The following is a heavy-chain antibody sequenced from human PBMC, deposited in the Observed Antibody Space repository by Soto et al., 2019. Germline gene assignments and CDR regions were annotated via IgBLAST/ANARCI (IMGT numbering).Heavy chain of an antibody. CDR3: VRGLTALAGIPNWFDP. D-gene: IGHD6-19*01. V-gene: IGHV4-4*07. J-gene: IGHJ5*02. CDR1: GGSINDHY. CDR2: IYSSGIT. Sequence: QVRLQASGPGLVKPSETLSLLCTVSGGSINDHYWSWIRQSAVRGPEWIGRIYSSGITHYNSSLNNRATMLVYTSKNQVSLRLKSLSAAETAVYYCVRGLTALAGIPNWFDPRCQGTLVTVS.